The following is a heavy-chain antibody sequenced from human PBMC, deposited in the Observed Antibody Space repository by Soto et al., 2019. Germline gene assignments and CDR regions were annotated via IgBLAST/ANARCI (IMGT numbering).Heavy chain of an antibody. J-gene: IGHJ6*02. V-gene: IGHV3-53*01. CDR1: AFTLSSNY. CDR2: IYSGGST. D-gene: IGHD3-10*01. CDR3: ARDRYYGSGSKNYYYYGMDV. Sequence: LRLSCSPSAFTLSSNYMSRVRQDPGKGLEWVSVIYSGGSTYYADYVKGRFTISRDNSKNTLYLQMNSLRAEDTAVYYCARDRYYGSGSKNYYYYGMDVWGQGTTVTVS.